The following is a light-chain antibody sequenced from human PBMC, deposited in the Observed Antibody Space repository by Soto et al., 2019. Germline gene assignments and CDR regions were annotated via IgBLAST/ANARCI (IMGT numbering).Light chain of an antibody. Sequence: ELVLTQSPGTLSLSPGERATLSCRASQTVNNNYLAWYQQIPGQAPRLLISGASGRATGTPDRFSGSASGTDFSLTIRRLEPEDGALYDGQQYVGSPITFGQGTRLEIK. J-gene: IGKJ5*01. CDR2: GAS. CDR3: QQYVGSPIT. V-gene: IGKV3-20*01. CDR1: QTVNNNY.